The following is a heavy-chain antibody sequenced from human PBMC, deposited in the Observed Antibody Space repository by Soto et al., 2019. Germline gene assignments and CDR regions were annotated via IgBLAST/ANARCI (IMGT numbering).Heavy chain of an antibody. CDR3: AKDPHAVALSFDS. J-gene: IGHJ4*02. D-gene: IGHD2-15*01. CDR2: ISGSGGST. Sequence: EVQLLESGGGLVQPGGSLRLSGAASGFTFSSYAMSWVRQAPGKGLEWVSAISGSGGSTYYADSVKGRFTISSDNSKNQLHLQMTSLRAEDTAVYYCAKDPHAVALSFDSWGQGTLVTVSS. CDR1: GFTFSSYA. V-gene: IGHV3-23*01.